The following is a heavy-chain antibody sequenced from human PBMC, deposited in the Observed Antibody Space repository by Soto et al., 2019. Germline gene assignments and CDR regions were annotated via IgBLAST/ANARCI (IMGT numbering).Heavy chain of an antibody. CDR3: ARVGGTKFVYYYYGMDV. CDR1: GFTFSSYA. D-gene: IGHD3-10*01. CDR2: ISYDGSNK. J-gene: IGHJ6*02. V-gene: IGHV3-30-3*01. Sequence: LRLSCAASGFTFSSYAMHWVRQAPGKGLEWVAVISYDGSNKYYADSVKGRFTISRDNSKNTLYLQMNSLRAEDTAVYYCARVGGTKFVYYYYGMDVWGQGTTVTVSS.